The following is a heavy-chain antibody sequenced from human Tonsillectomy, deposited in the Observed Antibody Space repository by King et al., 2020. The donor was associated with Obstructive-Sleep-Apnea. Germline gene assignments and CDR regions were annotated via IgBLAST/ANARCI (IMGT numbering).Heavy chain of an antibody. CDR2: ISYDGSNK. V-gene: IGHV3-30*04. D-gene: IGHD6-25*01. CDR1: GFTFSTYA. CDR3: ARDPGQRVRYFDY. Sequence: VQLVESGGGVVQPGRSLRLSCAASGFTFSTYAMHWVRQAPGKGLEGVAVISYDGSNKYYADSVKGRFTISRDNSKNTLYLQMNSLRAEDTAVYYCARDPGQRVRYFDYWGQGTLVTVSS. J-gene: IGHJ4*02.